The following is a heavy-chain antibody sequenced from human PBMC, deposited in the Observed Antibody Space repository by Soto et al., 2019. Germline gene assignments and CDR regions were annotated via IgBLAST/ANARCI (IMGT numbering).Heavy chain of an antibody. Sequence: PSETVSLTCAVSGGSISSGGYSWSWIRQPPGKGLEWIGYIYHSGSTYYNPSLKSRVTISVDRSKNQFSLKLSSVTAADTAVYYCARLRGSSSSAEQSLDYWGQGTLVTVSS. CDR1: GGSISSGGYS. CDR2: IYHSGST. V-gene: IGHV4-30-2*01. D-gene: IGHD6-6*01. J-gene: IGHJ4*02. CDR3: ARLRGSSSSAEQSLDY.